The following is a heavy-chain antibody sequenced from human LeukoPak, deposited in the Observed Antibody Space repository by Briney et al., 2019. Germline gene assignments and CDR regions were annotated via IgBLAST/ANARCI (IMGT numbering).Heavy chain of an antibody. J-gene: IGHJ6*04. V-gene: IGHV3-48*04. CDR1: GFTFSSYS. CDR3: AELGITMIGGV. Sequence: GGSLRLSCAASGFTFSSYSMNWVRQAPGKWLEWVSYISSSGSTIYYADSVKGRFTISRDNAKNSLYLQMNSLRAEDTAVYYCAELGITMIGGVWGKGTTVTISS. CDR2: ISSSGSTI. D-gene: IGHD3-10*02.